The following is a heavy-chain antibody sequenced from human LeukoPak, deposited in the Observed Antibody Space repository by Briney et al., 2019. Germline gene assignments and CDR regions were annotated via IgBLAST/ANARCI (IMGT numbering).Heavy chain of an antibody. V-gene: IGHV1-46*01. CDR3: AREFQAARPGVDAFDI. CDR2: INPSGGST. J-gene: IGHJ3*02. D-gene: IGHD6-6*01. Sequence: ASVKVSCKASGYTFTSYYMHWVRQAPGQGLEWMGIINPSGGSTSYAQKFQGRVTMTRDMSTSTVYMELSSLGSEDAAVYYCAREFQAARPGVDAFDIWGQGTMVTVSS. CDR1: GYTFTSYY.